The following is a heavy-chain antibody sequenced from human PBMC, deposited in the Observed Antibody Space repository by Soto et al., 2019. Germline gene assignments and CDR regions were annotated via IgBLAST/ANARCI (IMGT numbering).Heavy chain of an antibody. J-gene: IGHJ6*02. CDR2: IIPIFGTA. CDR3: GSNGFGETYYYGMDV. Sequence: QVQLVQSGAEVKKPGSSVKVSCKASGGTFSSYAINWVRQAPGQGLEWMGGIIPIFGTADYAQKFQGRVTIAADESTSTAYMELSSLRSEDTAVYYCGSNGFGETYYYGMDVWGQGTTVTVSS. CDR1: GGTFSSYA. D-gene: IGHD3-10*01. V-gene: IGHV1-69*12.